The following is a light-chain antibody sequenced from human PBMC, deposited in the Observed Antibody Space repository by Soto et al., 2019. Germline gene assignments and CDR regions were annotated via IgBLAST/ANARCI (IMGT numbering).Light chain of an antibody. CDR2: GAS. J-gene: IGKJ1*01. V-gene: IGKV3-20*01. Sequence: DIVLTQSPGTLSFSPGERATLSCRASQSVSSTSLAWYQQRPGQAPRLLIYGASNRATGIPDRFSGSGSGTDFTLTISRLEPEDFAVYYCQQYHASPPWTFGQGTKVEIK. CDR3: QQYHASPPWT. CDR1: QSVSSTS.